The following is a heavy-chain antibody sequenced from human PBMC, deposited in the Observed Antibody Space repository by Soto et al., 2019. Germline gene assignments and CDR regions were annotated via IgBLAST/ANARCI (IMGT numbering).Heavy chain of an antibody. Sequence: SETLSLTCTVSGGSIRSSSYYWGWIRQPPGKGLEWIGSIYYSGSTYYNPSLKSRVTISVDTSKNQFSLKLSSVTAADTAVYYCARAVGFGDFTWFDPWGQGTLVTVSS. CDR1: GGSIRSSSYY. J-gene: IGHJ5*02. V-gene: IGHV4-39*01. D-gene: IGHD3-10*01. CDR3: ARAVGFGDFTWFDP. CDR2: IYYSGST.